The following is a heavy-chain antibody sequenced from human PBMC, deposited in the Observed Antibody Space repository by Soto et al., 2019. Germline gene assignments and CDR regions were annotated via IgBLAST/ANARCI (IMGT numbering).Heavy chain of an antibody. CDR1: GGTFSSYA. V-gene: IGHV1-69*01. CDR3: ARIPGYSSSWDDWYFDL. Sequence: QVQLVQSGAEVKKPGSSVKVSCKASGGTFSSYAISWVRQAPGQGLEWMGGIIPTFGTANYAQKFRGGVTITADESTSTAYMELSSLRSEDTAVYYCARIPGYSSSWDDWYFDLWGRGTLVTVSS. CDR2: IIPTFGTA. D-gene: IGHD6-13*01. J-gene: IGHJ2*01.